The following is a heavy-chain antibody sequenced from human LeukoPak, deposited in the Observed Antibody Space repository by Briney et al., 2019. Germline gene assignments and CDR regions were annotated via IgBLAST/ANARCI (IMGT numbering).Heavy chain of an antibody. V-gene: IGHV4-39*01. J-gene: IGHJ6*03. CDR1: GGFISSSSYY. CDR3: ASIIDGPYYYYYMDV. CDR2: IYYSAST. D-gene: IGHD3-9*01. Sequence: SETLSLTCAVSGGFISSSSYYWGWIRQPPGKGLEWIGSIYYSASTYYHPSLKSRVTISVDTSKNQFSLKLSSVTAADTAVYYCASIIDGPYYYYYMDVWGKGTTVTVSS.